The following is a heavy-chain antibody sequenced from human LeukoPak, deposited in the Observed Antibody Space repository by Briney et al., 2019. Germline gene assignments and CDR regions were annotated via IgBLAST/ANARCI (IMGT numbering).Heavy chain of an antibody. CDR1: GFSFSNYY. CDR2: INSDGSNT. J-gene: IGHJ4*02. D-gene: IGHD3-22*01. CDR3: ARDLELVYYDSSGYDY. Sequence: GGSRRLSCAASGFSFSNYYMHWVRQAPGKGLVWVSRINSDGSNTRYADSVKGRFTISRDNAKNTLYPQMNSLRAEDTAVYYCARDLELVYYDSSGYDYWGQGTLVIVSS. V-gene: IGHV3-74*01.